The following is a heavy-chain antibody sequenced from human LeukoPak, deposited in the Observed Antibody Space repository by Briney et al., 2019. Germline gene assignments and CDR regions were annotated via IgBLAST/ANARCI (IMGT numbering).Heavy chain of an antibody. V-gene: IGHV3-23*05. J-gene: IGHJ4*02. CDR1: GFTFSGYA. CDR2: IFASGSTT. D-gene: IGHD3-3*01. CDR3: AKRNDFWSGYYTLFFYFDY. Sequence: GGSLRLSCAASGFTFSGYAMNWVRQAPGKGLEWVSLIFASGSTTKYADSVKGRFTISRDNSKNTLYLQMNSLRAEDTAVYYCAKRNDFWSGYYTLFFYFDYWGQGTLVTVSS.